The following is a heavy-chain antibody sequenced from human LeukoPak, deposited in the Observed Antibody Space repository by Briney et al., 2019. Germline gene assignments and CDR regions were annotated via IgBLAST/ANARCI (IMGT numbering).Heavy chain of an antibody. CDR3: ARGPTTVTDNYFDY. V-gene: IGHV1-18*04. CDR1: GYTFTGYY. J-gene: IGHJ4*02. Sequence: ASVKVSCKASGYTFTGYYMHWVRQAPGQGLEWMGWISTYSGNTNYAQKFQGRVSMTTDTSTNIVYMELRSLRSDDTAVYYCARGPTTVTDNYFDYWGQGTLVTAS. CDR2: ISTYSGNT. D-gene: IGHD4-17*01.